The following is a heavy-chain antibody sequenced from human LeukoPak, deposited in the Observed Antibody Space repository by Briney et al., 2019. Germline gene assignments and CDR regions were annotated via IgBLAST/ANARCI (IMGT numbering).Heavy chain of an antibody. Sequence: PGGSLRLSCAASGFTFSSYAMSWVRQAPGKGLEWVSAISGSGGSTYYADSVKGRFTISRDNSKNTLYLQMSSLRAEDTAVYYCAKDLWPHYYGSGTDAFDIWGQGTMVTVSS. V-gene: IGHV3-23*01. CDR2: ISGSGGST. J-gene: IGHJ3*02. D-gene: IGHD3-10*01. CDR3: AKDLWPHYYGSGTDAFDI. CDR1: GFTFSSYA.